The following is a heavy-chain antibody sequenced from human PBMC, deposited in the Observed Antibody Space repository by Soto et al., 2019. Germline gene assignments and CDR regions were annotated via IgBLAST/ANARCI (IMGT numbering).Heavy chain of an antibody. CDR1: GFTFNSYA. Sequence: GSLRLSCAVSGFTFNSYAMSWVRQAPEKGLEWVSGISNSGGSTYYADSVKGRFTISRDNSRNTLYLQMNSLRAEDTAVYYCAKDLYSGGWFYFDSWGQGTLVTVSS. D-gene: IGHD6-19*01. V-gene: IGHV3-23*01. CDR2: ISNSGGST. J-gene: IGHJ4*02. CDR3: AKDLYSGGWFYFDS.